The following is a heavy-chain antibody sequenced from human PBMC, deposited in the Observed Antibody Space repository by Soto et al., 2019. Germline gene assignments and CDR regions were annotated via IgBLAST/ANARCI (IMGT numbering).Heavy chain of an antibody. CDR2: IIPIFGTA. V-gene: IGHV1-69*06. D-gene: IGHD6-13*01. Sequence: QLQLVQSGAEVKKPGSSVKVSCKASGGTFSSYAISWVRQAPGQGLEWMGGIIPIFGTANYAQKFQGRVTITADKSTSTAYMELSSLRSEDTSVYYCASSYSSSWFYYYYGMDVWGQGTTVTVSS. CDR1: GGTFSSYA. J-gene: IGHJ6*02. CDR3: ASSYSSSWFYYYYGMDV.